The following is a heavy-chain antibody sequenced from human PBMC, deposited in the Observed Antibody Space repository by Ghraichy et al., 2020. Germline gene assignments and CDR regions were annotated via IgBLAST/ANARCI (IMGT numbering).Heavy chain of an antibody. CDR3: ARDNYGDLGGPFDY. D-gene: IGHD4-17*01. Sequence: GGSLRLSCATSGFSFRNYWMSWVRQTSGKGLEWVGNINKDGSEIHYVDSVKGRFTISRDNAKGSLHLQMNSLRVEDTAVYFCARDNYGDLGGPFDYWGQGTLVTVSS. CDR1: GFSFRNYW. CDR2: INKDGSEI. V-gene: IGHV3-7*01. J-gene: IGHJ4*02.